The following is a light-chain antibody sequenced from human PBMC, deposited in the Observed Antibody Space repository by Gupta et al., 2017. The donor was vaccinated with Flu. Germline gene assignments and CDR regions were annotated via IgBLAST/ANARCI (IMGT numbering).Light chain of an antibody. CDR2: GAS. J-gene: IGKJ1*01. Sequence: DIQMTQSPSSLSASVGDRVTITCRTSETITRYLNWYQQKPGKAPKLLIHGASSLQSGVPSRFSGSGSGTDFALTISSLQPEGFATYYCQQSDSTPWTFGQGTTVEMK. CDR1: ETITRY. CDR3: QQSDSTPWT. V-gene: IGKV1-39*01.